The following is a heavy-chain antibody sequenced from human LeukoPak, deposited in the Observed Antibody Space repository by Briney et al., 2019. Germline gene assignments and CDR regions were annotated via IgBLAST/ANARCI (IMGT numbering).Heavy chain of an antibody. CDR1: GFTFGSYS. CDR3: TRDKTTVTTLDY. D-gene: IGHD4-17*01. CDR2: ISSSSSYI. Sequence: GGSLRLSCAASGFTFGSYSMNWVRQAPGKGLEWVSSISSSSSYIYYADSVKGRFTISRDNAKNSLYLQMNSLRAEDTAVYYCTRDKTTVTTLDYWGQGTLVTVSS. V-gene: IGHV3-21*01. J-gene: IGHJ4*02.